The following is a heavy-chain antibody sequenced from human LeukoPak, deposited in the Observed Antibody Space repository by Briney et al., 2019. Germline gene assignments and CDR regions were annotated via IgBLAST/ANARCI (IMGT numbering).Heavy chain of an antibody. CDR2: IYYSGST. D-gene: IGHD3-16*01. V-gene: IGHV4-59*01. J-gene: IGHJ5*02. CDR1: GGSISSYY. CDR3: ARITGGNWFDP. Sequence: PSETLSLTCTVSGGSISSYYWSWIRQPPGKGLEWIGYIYYSGSTNYNPSLKSRVTISVDTSKNQFSLKLSSVTAADTAVYYCARITGGNWFDPWGQGTLVTVSS.